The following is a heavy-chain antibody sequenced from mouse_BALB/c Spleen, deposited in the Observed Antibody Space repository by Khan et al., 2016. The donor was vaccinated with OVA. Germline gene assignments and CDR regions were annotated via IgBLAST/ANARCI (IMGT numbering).Heavy chain of an antibody. D-gene: IGHD2-10*01. CDR3: ARPPYFSYVMVY. CDR1: GYTFTNFG. CDR2: INTYTGEP. Sequence: QVQLKQSGPELKKPGETVKISCKASGYTFTNFGMNWVKQAPGKGLKWMGWINTYTGEPTYADDFKGRFAFSLETSASTAYLQINILKNEDTATYFCARPPYFSYVMVYWGQGTSVTVSS. J-gene: IGHJ4*01. V-gene: IGHV9-3-1*01.